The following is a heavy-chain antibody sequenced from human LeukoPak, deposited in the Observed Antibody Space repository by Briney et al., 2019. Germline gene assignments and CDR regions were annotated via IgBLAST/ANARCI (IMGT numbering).Heavy chain of an antibody. V-gene: IGHV5-51*01. Sequence: GESLKISCKGSGYIFSSYWIGWVRQMPGKGLEWMGVINPRDSDTRYSPSFQGQVTLSGDKSISTAYLQWSSLKASDSAMYYCARRGERDGYSLFDYWGQGTLVTVSS. CDR3: ARRGERDGYSLFDY. CDR2: INPRDSDT. J-gene: IGHJ4*02. D-gene: IGHD5-24*01. CDR1: GYIFSSYW.